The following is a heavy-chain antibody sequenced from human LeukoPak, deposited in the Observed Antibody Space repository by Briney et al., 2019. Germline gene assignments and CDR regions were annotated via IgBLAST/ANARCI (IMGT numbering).Heavy chain of an antibody. J-gene: IGHJ4*02. CDR1: GLTFRSFG. CDR3: AKTGQFDY. Sequence: GGSLRLSCAASGLTFRSFGMHWVRQAPGKGLEWVAYISYDGTDKYYGESVKGRFTISRDNSKNTLYMQMSSLRVEDTAVYYCAKTGQFDYWGQGTLVTVSS. CDR2: ISYDGTDK. V-gene: IGHV3-30*18.